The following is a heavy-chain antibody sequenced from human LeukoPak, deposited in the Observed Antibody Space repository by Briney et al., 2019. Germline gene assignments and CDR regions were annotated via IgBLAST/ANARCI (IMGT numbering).Heavy chain of an antibody. V-gene: IGHV4-39*07. Sequence: SETLSLTCTVSGGSISSSSYYWSWIRQPPGKGLEWIGEINHSGSTNYNPSLKSRVTISVDTSKNQFSLKLSSVTAADTAVYYCARGRRLVPWKGAPPGSKAQLDYWGQGTLVTVSS. CDR1: GGSISSSSYY. D-gene: IGHD3-9*01. CDR2: INHSGST. J-gene: IGHJ4*02. CDR3: ARGRRLVPWKGAPPGSKAQLDY.